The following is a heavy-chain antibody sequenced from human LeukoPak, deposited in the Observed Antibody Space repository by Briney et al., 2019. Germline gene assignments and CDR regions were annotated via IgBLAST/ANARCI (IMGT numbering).Heavy chain of an antibody. V-gene: IGHV3-21*01. J-gene: IGHJ4*02. CDR1: GFTFSRYS. D-gene: IGHD6-13*01. CDR2: ISSSSSYI. Sequence: GGSLRLSCAASGFTFSRYSMNWVRQAPGKGLEWVSSISSSSSYIYYADSVKGRFTISRDNAKNSLYLQMNSLRAVDTAVYYCARDDIAAAGTWGQGTLVTVSS. CDR3: ARDDIAAAGT.